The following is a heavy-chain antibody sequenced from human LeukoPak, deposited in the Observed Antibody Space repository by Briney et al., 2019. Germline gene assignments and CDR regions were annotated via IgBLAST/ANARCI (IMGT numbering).Heavy chain of an antibody. CDR1: GFTFSSYA. V-gene: IGHV3-30-3*01. CDR2: ISYDGSNK. J-gene: IGHJ4*02. Sequence: SGRSVRLSCAASGFTFSSYAMHWVRQAPGKGLEWVAVISYDGSNKYYADSVKGRFTISRDNSKNTLYLQMNSLRAEDTAVYYCARDLETWIQPGYFDYWGQGTLVTVSS. D-gene: IGHD5-18*01. CDR3: ARDLETWIQPGYFDY.